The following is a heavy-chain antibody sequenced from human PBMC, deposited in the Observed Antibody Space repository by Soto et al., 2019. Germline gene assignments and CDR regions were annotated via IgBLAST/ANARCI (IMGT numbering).Heavy chain of an antibody. CDR1: GYTFSSYG. J-gene: IGHJ6*02. D-gene: IGHD2-15*01. CDR2: ISAYNGNT. Sequence: QVQLVQSGAELKTPGASVKVSCKASGYTFSSYGFSWVRQAPGQGLEWMGWISAYNGNTNYAQHFQDRVTMTTDTSTSTAYMELRSLRADDTAVYYCARTGTGSIAVVVGASYGMDVWGQGTTVTVSS. CDR3: ARTGTGSIAVVVGASYGMDV. V-gene: IGHV1-18*01.